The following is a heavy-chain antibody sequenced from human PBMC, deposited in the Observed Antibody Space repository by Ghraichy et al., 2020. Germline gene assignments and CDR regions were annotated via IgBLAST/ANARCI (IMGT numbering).Heavy chain of an antibody. CDR2: IKQDGSEK. J-gene: IGHJ5*02. Sequence: GSLRLSCAASGFTFSSYWMSWVRQAPGKGLEWVANIKQDGSEKYYVDSVKGRFTISRDNAKNSLYLQMNSLRAEDTAVYYCARWVVPAAKKYNWFDPWGQGTLVTVSS. D-gene: IGHD2-2*01. CDR3: ARWVVPAAKKYNWFDP. CDR1: GFTFSSYW. V-gene: IGHV3-7*01.